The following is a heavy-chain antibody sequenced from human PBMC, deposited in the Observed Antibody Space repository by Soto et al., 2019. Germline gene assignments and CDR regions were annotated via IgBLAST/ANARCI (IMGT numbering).Heavy chain of an antibody. V-gene: IGHV1-69*01. CDR2: IIPVFQTA. CDR3: ARGGSGYTWFNEF. Sequence: QEQLVQSGAEVKKPGSSVKVSCKSSGGLFSSYPISWVRQVPGQVLEWMGGIIPVFQTAYYIQRFQGRVTITADESTNTAYMELSSLRSEDTAIYYCARGGSGYTWFNEFWGQGTLVTV. J-gene: IGHJ4*02. D-gene: IGHD3-22*01. CDR1: GGLFSSYP.